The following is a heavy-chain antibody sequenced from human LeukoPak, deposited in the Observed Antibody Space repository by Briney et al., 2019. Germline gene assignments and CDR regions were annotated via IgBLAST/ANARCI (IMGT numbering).Heavy chain of an antibody. Sequence: SETLSLTCTVSGGSISSYYWSWIRRPPGKGLEWIGYIYYSGSTNYNPSLKSRVTISVDTSKNQFSLKLSSVTAADTAVYYCARHGPYDILTGYYNWFDPWGQGTLVTVSS. CDR2: IYYSGST. CDR3: ARHGPYDILTGYYNWFDP. D-gene: IGHD3-9*01. J-gene: IGHJ5*02. CDR1: GGSISSYY. V-gene: IGHV4-59*08.